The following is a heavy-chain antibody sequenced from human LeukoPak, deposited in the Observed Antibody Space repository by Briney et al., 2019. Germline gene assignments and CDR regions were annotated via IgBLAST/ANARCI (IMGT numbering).Heavy chain of an antibody. CDR2: THYSGNT. V-gene: IGHV4-59*08. J-gene: IGHJ4*02. CDR1: GGSISSSY. Sequence: SETLSLTCTVSGGSISSSYWSWIRQSPGKGLEWIGYTHYSGNTNYNASLKSRVTISVDMSKNQFSLKLNSVTAADTAVYYCARQGPLTTAVTTRTNPFDYWGQGTLVTVSS. CDR3: ARQGPLTTAVTTRTNPFDY. D-gene: IGHD4-11*01.